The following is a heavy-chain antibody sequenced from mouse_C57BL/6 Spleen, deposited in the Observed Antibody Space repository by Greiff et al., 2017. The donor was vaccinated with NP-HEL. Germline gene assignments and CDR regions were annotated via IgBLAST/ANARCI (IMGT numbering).Heavy chain of an antibody. CDR1: GYTFTDYE. CDR3: TKMITTRRGPWFAY. CDR2: IDPETGGT. Sequence: QVQLKESGAELVRPGASVTLSCKASGYTFTDYEMHWVKQTPVHGLEWIGAIDPETGGTAYNQKFKGKAILTADKSSSTAYMELRSLTSEDSAVYYCTKMITTRRGPWFAYWGQGTLVTVSA. V-gene: IGHV1-15*01. J-gene: IGHJ3*01. D-gene: IGHD2-4*01.